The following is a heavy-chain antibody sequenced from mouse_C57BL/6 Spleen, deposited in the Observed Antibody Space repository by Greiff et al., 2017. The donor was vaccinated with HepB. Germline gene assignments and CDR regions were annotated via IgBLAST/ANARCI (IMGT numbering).Heavy chain of an antibody. CDR2: IYPGDGDT. V-gene: IGHV1-82*01. D-gene: IGHD2-3*01. CDR1: GYAFSSSW. CDR3: ARGGDYYGGYYDAMDY. J-gene: IGHJ4*01. Sequence: QVQLQQSGPELVKPGASVKISCKASGYAFSSSWMHWVKQRPGKGLEWIGRIYPGDGDTNYTGKFKGKATLTADKSSSTADMQRSSLTSEDSAVYFGARGGDYYGGYYDAMDYWGQGTSVTVSS.